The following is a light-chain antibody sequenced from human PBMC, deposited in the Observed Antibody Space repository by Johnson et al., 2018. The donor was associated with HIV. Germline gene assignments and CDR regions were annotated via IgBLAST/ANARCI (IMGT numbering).Light chain of an antibody. CDR1: SSNIGNNY. Sequence: QSILTQPPSVSAAPGQKVTISCSGSSSNIGNNYVSWYQQLPGTAPKLLIYENTKRPSGIPDRFSGSKSGTSTTLGITGLQTGDEADYYCGTWDGSLSAGVFGTGTKVTVL. CDR2: ENT. CDR3: GTWDGSLSAGV. V-gene: IGLV1-51*02. J-gene: IGLJ1*01.